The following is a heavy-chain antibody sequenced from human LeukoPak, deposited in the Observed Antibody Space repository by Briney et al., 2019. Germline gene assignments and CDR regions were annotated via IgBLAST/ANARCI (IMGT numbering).Heavy chain of an antibody. CDR1: GFTFSSYA. Sequence: GALRLSCAASGFTFSSYAMHWVRQAPGKGLEWVAVISYDGSNKYYADSVKGRFTISRDNSKNTLYLQMNSLRAEDTAVYYCARERYCGGDCYSFAFDVWGQGTVVTVSS. CDR2: ISYDGSNK. CDR3: ARERYCGGDCYSFAFDV. D-gene: IGHD2-21*02. V-gene: IGHV3-30-3*01. J-gene: IGHJ3*01.